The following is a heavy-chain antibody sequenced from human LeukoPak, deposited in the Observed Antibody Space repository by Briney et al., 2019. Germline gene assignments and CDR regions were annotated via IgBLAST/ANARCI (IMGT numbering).Heavy chain of an antibody. V-gene: IGHV3-30*04. CDR3: ARPILGNAFDI. CDR2: ISYDGSNK. D-gene: IGHD2-2*02. Sequence: GGSLRLSCAASGFTFGSYAMHWVRQAPGKGLEWVAVISYDGSNKYYADSVKGRFTISRDNSKNTLYLQMNSLRAEDTAVYYCARPILGNAFDIWGQGTMVTVSS. CDR1: GFTFGSYA. J-gene: IGHJ3*02.